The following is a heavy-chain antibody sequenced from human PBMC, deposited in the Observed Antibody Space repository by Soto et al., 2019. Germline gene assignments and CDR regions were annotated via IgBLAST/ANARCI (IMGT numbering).Heavy chain of an antibody. CDR2: INPSGGST. J-gene: IGHJ6*02. V-gene: IGHV1-46*01. CDR3: ARDGYDFWSGYPITYYYYYGMDV. D-gene: IGHD3-3*01. Sequence: ASVKVSCKASGYTFTSYYMHWVRQAPGQGLEWMGIINPSGGSTSYAQKFQGRVTMTTDTSTSTVYMELSSLRSEDTAVYYCARDGYDFWSGYPITYYYYYGMDVWGQGTTVTVSS. CDR1: GYTFTSYY.